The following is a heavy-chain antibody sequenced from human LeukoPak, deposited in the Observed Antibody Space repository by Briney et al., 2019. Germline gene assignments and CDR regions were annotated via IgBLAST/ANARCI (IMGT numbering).Heavy chain of an antibody. V-gene: IGHV4-59*01. Sequence: SETLSLTCTVSGGSISSCYWSWIRQPPGKGLEWIGYIYYSGSTNYNPSLKSRVTISVDTSKNQFSLKLSSVTAADTAVYYCARGLGELLYPNFDYWGQGTLVTVSS. CDR1: GGSISSCY. J-gene: IGHJ4*02. CDR3: ARGLGELLYPNFDY. D-gene: IGHD3-10*01. CDR2: IYYSGST.